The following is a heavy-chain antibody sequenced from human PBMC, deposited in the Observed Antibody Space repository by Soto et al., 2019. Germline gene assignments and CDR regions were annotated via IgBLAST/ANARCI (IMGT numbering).Heavy chain of an antibody. Sequence: EVQLVESGGGLVKPGGSLRLSCAASGFTFSSYSMNWVRQAPGKGLEWVSSISSSSSYIYYADSVKGRFTISRDNAKNSLYLQMNSLRAEDTAVYYCASDGDYYGSGCYSKNWFDPWGQGTLVTVSS. J-gene: IGHJ5*02. CDR2: ISSSSSYI. V-gene: IGHV3-21*01. CDR3: ASDGDYYGSGCYSKNWFDP. CDR1: GFTFSSYS. D-gene: IGHD3-10*01.